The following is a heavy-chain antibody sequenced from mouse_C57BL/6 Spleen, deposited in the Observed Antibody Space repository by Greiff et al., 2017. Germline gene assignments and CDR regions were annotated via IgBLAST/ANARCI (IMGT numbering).Heavy chain of an antibody. D-gene: IGHD1-1*01. CDR3: ARHDYGSSQFAY. V-gene: IGHV14-3*01. CDR1: GFNIKNTY. CDR2: IDPANGNT. Sequence: EVMLVESVAELVRPGASVKLSCTASGFNIKNTYMHWVKQRPEQGLEWIGRIDPANGNTKYAPKFQGKATITADTSSNTAYLQLSSLTSEDTAIYYCARHDYGSSQFAYWGQGTLVTVSA. J-gene: IGHJ3*01.